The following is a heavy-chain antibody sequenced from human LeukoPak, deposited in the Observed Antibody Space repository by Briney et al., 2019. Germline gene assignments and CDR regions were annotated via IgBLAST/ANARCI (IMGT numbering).Heavy chain of an antibody. CDR2: INPNSGGT. D-gene: IGHD3-10*01. J-gene: IGHJ4*02. CDR1: GYTFTAYY. Sequence: ASVKVSCKASGYTFTAYYLHWVRQAPVQGLVWMGWINPNSGGTNYAQKFQGRVTMTRDTSISTAYMELSSLRSDDTAVYYCAMASSGFGGYFDYWGQGTLVTVSS. CDR3: AMASSGFGGYFDY. V-gene: IGHV1-2*02.